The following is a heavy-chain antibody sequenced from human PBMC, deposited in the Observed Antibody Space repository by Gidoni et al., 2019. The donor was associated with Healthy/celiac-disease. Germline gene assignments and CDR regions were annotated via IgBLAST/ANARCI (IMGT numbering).Heavy chain of an antibody. CDR2: INHSGST. D-gene: IGHD6-6*01. CDR3: ARARSRSGKIVAARKGSYYYGMDV. Sequence: GLEWIGEINHSGSTNYNPSIKSRVTISVDTSKNQFSLKLSSVTAADTAVYYCARARSRSGKIVAARKGSYYYGMDVWGQGTTVTVSS. V-gene: IGHV4-34*01. J-gene: IGHJ6*02.